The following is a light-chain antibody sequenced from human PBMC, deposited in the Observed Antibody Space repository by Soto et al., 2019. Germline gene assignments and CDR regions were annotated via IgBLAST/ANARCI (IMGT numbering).Light chain of an antibody. V-gene: IGKV3-20*01. Sequence: EIGLTQSPGTLSLSPGERATPSGRASQSVSSKYLAWYQQKPGQAPRVLIYGTSIRASGVPERFSGGGSGTDFTLTITRLEPEDFAVYYCQQYGSSLFTFGPGTKVDFK. CDR3: QQYGSSLFT. J-gene: IGKJ3*01. CDR1: QSVSSKY. CDR2: GTS.